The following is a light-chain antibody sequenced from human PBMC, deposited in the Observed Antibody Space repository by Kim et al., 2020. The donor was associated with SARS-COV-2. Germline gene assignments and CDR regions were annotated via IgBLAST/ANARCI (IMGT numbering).Light chain of an antibody. Sequence: GDRVTITCRASQGITNSLAWYQQTPGKVPQLLIYAPSALQSGVPSRFSGSGSGTDFTLTISILQPVDVATYYCQKYNSTPWPFREGTTV. CDR1: QGITNS. V-gene: IGKV1-27*01. CDR2: APS. J-gene: IGKJ1*01. CDR3: QKYNSTPWP.